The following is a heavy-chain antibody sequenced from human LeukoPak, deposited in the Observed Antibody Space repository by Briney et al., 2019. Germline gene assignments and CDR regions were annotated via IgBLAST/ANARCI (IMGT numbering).Heavy chain of an antibody. J-gene: IGHJ4*02. V-gene: IGHV5-51*01. CDR1: GYSFTTYW. Sequence: GESLKISCKGSGYSFTTYWIAWVRQMPGKGLEWIGIIYPDDSDTRYSPSFEGQVTISADKSISTAYLQSSSLKASDTAMYYCARVFDILTGYYIRAFDYWGQGTLVTVSS. CDR3: ARVFDILTGYYIRAFDY. CDR2: IYPDDSDT. D-gene: IGHD3-9*01.